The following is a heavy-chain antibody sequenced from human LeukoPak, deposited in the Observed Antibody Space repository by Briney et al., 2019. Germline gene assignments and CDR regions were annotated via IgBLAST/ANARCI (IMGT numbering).Heavy chain of an antibody. D-gene: IGHD3-3*01. CDR3: ARDYDAHNSYYMDV. Sequence: GASVKVSCKTSGYTFPNYDIYWVRQAPGQGLECMGWISGYTGDTKYAQILQGRFTVTTDTSTSTAYMELRSLRSDDTAVYYCARDYDAHNSYYMDVWGKGTTVTVSS. CDR2: ISGYTGDT. CDR1: GYTFPNYD. V-gene: IGHV1-18*01. J-gene: IGHJ6*03.